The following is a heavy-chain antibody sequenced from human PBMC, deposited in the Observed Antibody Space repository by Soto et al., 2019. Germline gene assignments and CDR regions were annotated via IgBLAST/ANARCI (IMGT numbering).Heavy chain of an antibody. CDR3: AKDLDVSEWNLGGWFAP. V-gene: IGHV3-30*18. CDR1: GFTFSGFG. CDR2: IAYDGDKK. J-gene: IGHJ5*02. D-gene: IGHD3-16*01. Sequence: AGSLRLSCAASGFTFSGFGMHWVRQAPGKGLEWVAVIAYDGDKKYYASSVKGRFIISRDNSRSTVYLDMNSLRPEDTAVYYCAKDLDVSEWNLGGWFAPRGPGAQVTVS.